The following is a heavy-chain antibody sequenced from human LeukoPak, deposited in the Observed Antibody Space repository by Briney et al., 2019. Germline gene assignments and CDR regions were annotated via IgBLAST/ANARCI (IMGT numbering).Heavy chain of an antibody. Sequence: SETLSLPCTVSGGSISSYYWSWIRPPAGKGLEWIGRTYTSGSTNYNPSLKSRVTMSVDTSKNQFSLKLSSVTAADTAVYYCARQGGSYLDYWGQGTLVTVSS. CDR3: ARQGGSYLDY. V-gene: IGHV4-4*07. CDR2: TYTSGST. CDR1: GGSISSYY. D-gene: IGHD1-26*01. J-gene: IGHJ4*02.